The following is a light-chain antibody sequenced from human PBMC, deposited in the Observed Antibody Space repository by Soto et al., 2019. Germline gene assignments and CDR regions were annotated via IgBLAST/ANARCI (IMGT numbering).Light chain of an antibody. V-gene: IGKV1-5*01. J-gene: IGKJ4*01. CDR3: QQYNSYSLT. CDR2: DAS. CDR1: QNIYTW. Sequence: DYQLTQSPSTLSASVGDRVTITCRASQNIYTWLAWYQQKPGIAPKLLIYDASSLESGVPSRFSGSGSGTEFTLTISSLQPDDFATYYCQQYNSYSLTFGGGTKVDIK.